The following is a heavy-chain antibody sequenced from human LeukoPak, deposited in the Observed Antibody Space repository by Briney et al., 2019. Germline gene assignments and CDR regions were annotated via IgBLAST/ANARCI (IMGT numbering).Heavy chain of an antibody. CDR3: ARGGAVLGIGYYYYYMDV. Sequence: SETLSLTCAVYGGSFSGYYWTWIRQSPGKGLEWIGKITHSGSPNYNPSLTRRVTISVDTSKNQFSLKLSSVTAADTAVYYCARGGAVLGIGYYYYYMDVWGKGTTVTVSS. J-gene: IGHJ6*03. CDR2: ITHSGSP. D-gene: IGHD7-27*01. V-gene: IGHV4-34*01. CDR1: GGSFSGYY.